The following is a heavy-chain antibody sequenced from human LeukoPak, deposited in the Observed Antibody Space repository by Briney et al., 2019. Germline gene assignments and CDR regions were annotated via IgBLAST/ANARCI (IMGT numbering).Heavy chain of an antibody. V-gene: IGHV1-24*01. CDR2: FNREDDAP. CDR1: GYSVTELS. D-gene: IGHD3-22*01. J-gene: IGHJ4*02. CDR3: ATLDSYYDNSGRPLLPD. Sequence: ASVKVSCKVSGYSVTELSMRWVRQAPGLGLEWVGGFNREDDAPVYAQQFQGRVTMTEDTSTDTAYMELSSLRSEDTALYYCATLDSYYDNSGRPLLPDWGQGTLVTVSS.